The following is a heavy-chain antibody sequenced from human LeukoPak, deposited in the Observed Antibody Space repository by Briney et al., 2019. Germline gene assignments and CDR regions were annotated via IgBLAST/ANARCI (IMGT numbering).Heavy chain of an antibody. J-gene: IGHJ4*02. D-gene: IGHD6-19*01. V-gene: IGHV4-38-2*02. CDR3: ARVGGSGWFDY. CDR2: IYHSGST. CDR1: GYSISSGYY. Sequence: SETLSLTCTVSGYSISSGYYWGWIRQPPGKGLEWIGSIYHSGSTYYNPSLRSRVTISVDTSKNQFSLKLSSVTAADTAVYYCARVGGSGWFDYWGQGTLVTVSS.